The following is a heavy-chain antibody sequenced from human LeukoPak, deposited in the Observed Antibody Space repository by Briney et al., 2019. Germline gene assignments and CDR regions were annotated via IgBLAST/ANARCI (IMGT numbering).Heavy chain of an antibody. Sequence: GGSLRLSCAASGFIFSNAYMRWVRQPPGKGVEWVGRSKTKTDGGTIDYAAPVKGTFALSRDDSKNTLHLQMNSLKTDDTGVYYCTTAGGNRAFDVWGQGTMVTVSS. CDR3: TTAGGNRAFDV. J-gene: IGHJ3*01. CDR1: GFIFSNAY. V-gene: IGHV3-15*01. D-gene: IGHD4-23*01. CDR2: SKTKTDGGTI.